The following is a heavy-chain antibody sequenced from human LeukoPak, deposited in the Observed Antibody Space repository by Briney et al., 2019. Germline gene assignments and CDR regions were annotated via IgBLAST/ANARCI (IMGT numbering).Heavy chain of an antibody. CDR2: ITTYNGDK. CDR1: GYTLSEYG. CDR3: ARDCSNGVCFPRDY. V-gene: IGHV1-18*01. J-gene: IGHJ4*02. D-gene: IGHD2-8*01. Sequence: ASVKVSCKASGYTLSEYGISWVRRAPGQGLEWEGWITTYNGDKKYSQKFQGRVTMTTDTSTSTYYMELRSLRSDDTAVYYCARDCSNGVCFPRDYWGQGTLVTVST.